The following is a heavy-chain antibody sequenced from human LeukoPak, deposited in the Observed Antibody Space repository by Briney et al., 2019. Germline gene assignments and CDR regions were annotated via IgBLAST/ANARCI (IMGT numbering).Heavy chain of an antibody. CDR3: AKDPDIVGAGDYFDY. Sequence: AGGSLRLSCAASGFTFSSYAMSWVRQAPGKGLEWVSGISWNSGSIGYADSVKGRFAISRDNSKNTLYLQMNSLRAEDTAVYYCAKDPDIVGAGDYFDYWGQGTLVTVSS. CDR1: GFTFSSYA. D-gene: IGHD1-26*01. J-gene: IGHJ4*02. V-gene: IGHV3-23*01. CDR2: ISWNSGSI.